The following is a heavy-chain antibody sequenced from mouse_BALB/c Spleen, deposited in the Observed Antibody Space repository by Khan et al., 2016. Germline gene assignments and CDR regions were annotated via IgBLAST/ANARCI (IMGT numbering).Heavy chain of an antibody. Sequence: EVELVESGGGLVQPGGSRKLSCAASGFNFSSFGMHWVRQAPEKGLEWVAYISSGSNTIYNADTVKGRFTISRDNPKKTLFLQMTSLRSEDTAMYYCARRIVTRDYYGMNYWGQGTSVTVSS. CDR1: GFNFSSFG. CDR3: ARRIVTRDYYGMNY. V-gene: IGHV5-17*02. J-gene: IGHJ4*01. CDR2: ISSGSNTI. D-gene: IGHD2-5*01.